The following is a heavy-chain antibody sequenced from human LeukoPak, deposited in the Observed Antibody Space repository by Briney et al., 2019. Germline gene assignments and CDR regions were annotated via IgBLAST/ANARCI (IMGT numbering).Heavy chain of an antibody. CDR3: APGPRFDY. Sequence: HSGGSLRLSCAASGFTVSSNYMSWVRQAPGKGLEWVSGISWNSGSIGYADSVKGRFTISRDNAKNSLYLQMNSLRAEDTALYYCAPGPRFDYWGQGTLVTVSS. CDR1: GFTVSSNY. V-gene: IGHV3-9*01. J-gene: IGHJ4*02. CDR2: ISWNSGSI.